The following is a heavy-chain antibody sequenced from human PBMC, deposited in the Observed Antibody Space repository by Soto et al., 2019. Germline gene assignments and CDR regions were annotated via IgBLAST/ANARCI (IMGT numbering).Heavy chain of an antibody. Sequence: TGGSLRLSCGASGFIFSNYAMTWVRQAPGKGLDWVSSISCSGRSTYYADSVKVRFTISRDNSKNTLYLQMNSLRAEDTAVYYCAKGLNGDYATTSFYXWGQGTLVTVSX. CDR2: ISCSGRST. J-gene: IGHJ4*02. D-gene: IGHD4-17*01. CDR3: AKGLNGDYATTSFYX. CDR1: GFIFSNYA. V-gene: IGHV3-23*01.